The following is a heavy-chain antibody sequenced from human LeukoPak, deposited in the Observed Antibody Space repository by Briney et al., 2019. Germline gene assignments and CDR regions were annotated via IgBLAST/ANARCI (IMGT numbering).Heavy chain of an antibody. V-gene: IGHV3-23*01. D-gene: IGHD3-22*01. Sequence: GGSLRLSCAASGFTFSSYAMSWVRQAPGKGLEWVSAISGSGGSTYYADSVKGRFTISRDNSKNTLYLQMNSLRAEDTALYYCAKDITSYYDSIGYWGQGTLVTVSS. CDR1: GFTFSSYA. CDR3: AKDITSYYDSIGY. CDR2: ISGSGGST. J-gene: IGHJ4*02.